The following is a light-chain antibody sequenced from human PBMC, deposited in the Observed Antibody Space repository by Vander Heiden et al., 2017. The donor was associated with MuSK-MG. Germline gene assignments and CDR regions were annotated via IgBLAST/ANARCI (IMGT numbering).Light chain of an antibody. J-gene: IGKJ1*01. CDR3: HQSSNFPRT. Sequence: EIVLTQSPDFQSVTPKETVTPTCRASQSIGTSLHWYQQKPDQSPKLLIKYASQSIAGVPSRFSGSGSGTDFTLTINGLEAEDAAAYYCHQSSNFPRTFGQGTKVEIK. CDR2: YAS. CDR1: QSIGTS. V-gene: IGKV6D-21*02.